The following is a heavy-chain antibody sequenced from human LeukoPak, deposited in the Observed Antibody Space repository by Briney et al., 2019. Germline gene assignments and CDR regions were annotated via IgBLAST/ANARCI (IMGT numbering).Heavy chain of an antibody. CDR1: GGSFSGYY. CDR2: INHSGST. V-gene: IGHV4-34*01. Sequence: SETLSLTCAVYGGSFSGYYWSWIRQPPGKGLEWIGEINHSGSTNYNPSLKSRVTIPVDTSKNQFSLKLSSVTAADTAVYYCARGGNRIAVAGRERRRFNYFDYWGQGTLVTVSS. J-gene: IGHJ4*02. CDR3: ARGGNRIAVAGRERRRFNYFDY. D-gene: IGHD6-19*01.